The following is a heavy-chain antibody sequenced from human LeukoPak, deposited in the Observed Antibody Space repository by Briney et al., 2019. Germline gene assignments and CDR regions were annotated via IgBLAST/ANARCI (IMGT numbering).Heavy chain of an antibody. CDR1: GFTFSSYD. J-gene: IGHJ6*02. V-gene: IGHV3-13*05. Sequence: PGGSLRLSCAASGFTFSSYDMHWVRQATGKGLEWVSAIGTAGDPYYPGSVKGRFTISRENAKNSLYLQMSSLRAGDTAVYYCARGIAAAGKDYYGMDVWGQGTTVTVSS. D-gene: IGHD6-13*01. CDR3: ARGIAAAGKDYYGMDV. CDR2: IGTAGDP.